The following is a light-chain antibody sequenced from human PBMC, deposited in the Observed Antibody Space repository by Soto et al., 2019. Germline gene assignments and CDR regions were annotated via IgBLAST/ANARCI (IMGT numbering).Light chain of an antibody. J-gene: IGLJ3*02. CDR1: TGAVTSDHY. CDR3: LLYFGDSWL. CDR2: STN. Sequence: QTVVTQEPSLTVSPGGTVTLTCASSTGAVTSDHYPNWFQQKPGQAPRALIYSTNNEHSWTPARFSGSLVGGKAALTVSGVQPVDEADYYCLLYFGDSWLFGGGTKLTVL. V-gene: IGLV7-43*01.